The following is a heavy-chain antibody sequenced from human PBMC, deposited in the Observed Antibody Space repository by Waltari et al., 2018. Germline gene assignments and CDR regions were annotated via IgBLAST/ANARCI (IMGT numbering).Heavy chain of an antibody. CDR3: ARQWLVRFDY. CDR2: IYYSGST. J-gene: IGHJ4*02. CDR1: GGSISSSSYY. D-gene: IGHD6-19*01. V-gene: IGHV4-39*07. Sequence: QLQLQESDPGLVKPSETLSLTCTVSGGSISSSSYYWGWIRQPPGKGLEWIGSIYYSGSTYYNPSLKSRVTISVDTSKNQFSLKLSSVTAADTAVYYCARQWLVRFDYWGQGTLVTVSS.